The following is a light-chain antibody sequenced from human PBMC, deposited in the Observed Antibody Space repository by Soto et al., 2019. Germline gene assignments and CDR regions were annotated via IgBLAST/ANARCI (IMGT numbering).Light chain of an antibody. Sequence: QSVLTQPPSVSAAPGQKVTISCSGSSSNIGDNSVSWYQLLPGTAPKLLIYDNNKRPSGIPDRISGSKSGASATLDITGLQTGDEADYYCGTWDSSLYAGVFSGGTKLTVL. V-gene: IGLV1-51*01. CDR1: SSNIGDNS. CDR3: GTWDSSLYAGV. J-gene: IGLJ2*01. CDR2: DNN.